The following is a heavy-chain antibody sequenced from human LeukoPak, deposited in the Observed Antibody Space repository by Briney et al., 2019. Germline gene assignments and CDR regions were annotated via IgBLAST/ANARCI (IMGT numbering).Heavy chain of an antibody. CDR1: GYTLTELS. J-gene: IGHJ6*02. CDR2: FDPEDGET. D-gene: IGHD3-10*01. CDR3: ATGVGYGPGSYEYYYYYGMDV. V-gene: IGHV1-24*01. Sequence: ASVKVSCKVSGYTLTELSMHWVRQAPGKGLEWMGGFDPEDGETIYAQKFQGRVTMTEDTSTDTAYMEPSSLRSEDTAVYYCATGVGYGPGSYEYYYYYGMDVWGQGTTVTVSS.